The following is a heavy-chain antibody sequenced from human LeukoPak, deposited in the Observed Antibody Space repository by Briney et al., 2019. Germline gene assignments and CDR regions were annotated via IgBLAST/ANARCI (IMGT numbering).Heavy chain of an antibody. V-gene: IGHV3-30-3*01. J-gene: IGHJ4*02. CDR2: ISYDGSNK. Sequence: GGSLRLSCAASGFTFSSYAMHWVRQAPGKGLEWVAVISYDGSNKYYADSVKGRFTISRDNSKNTLYLQMNSLRAEDTALYYCTKADATRGDYWGRGTLVTVSP. D-gene: IGHD2-15*01. CDR1: GFTFSSYA. CDR3: TKADATRGDY.